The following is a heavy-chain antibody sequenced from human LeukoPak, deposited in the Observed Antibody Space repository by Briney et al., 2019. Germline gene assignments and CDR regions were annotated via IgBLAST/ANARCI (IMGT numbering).Heavy chain of an antibody. J-gene: IGHJ4*02. V-gene: IGHV3-48*03. CDR3: ARDSIVSGEFDY. Sequence: GGSLRLSCVVSGFTFSSYEMNWVRQAPGQGLEWVSYISSSGSTIYYADSVKGRFTISRDNAKNPLYLQMNSLRAEDTAVYYCARDSIVSGEFDYWGQGTLVTVSS. CDR1: GFTFSSYE. D-gene: IGHD5/OR15-5a*01. CDR2: ISSSGSTI.